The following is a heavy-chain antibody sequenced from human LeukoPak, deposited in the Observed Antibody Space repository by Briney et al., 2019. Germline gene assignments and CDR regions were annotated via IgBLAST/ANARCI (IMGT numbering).Heavy chain of an antibody. V-gene: IGHV4-30-4*08. D-gene: IGHD1-26*01. Sequence: SETLSLTCTVSGGSISSGDFYWSWIRQPPGKGLEWIGYIYYSGSTYYNPFLKSRVTISVDTSKNQFSLKLSSVTAADTAVYYCARDSSGSYPLLFDYWGQGTLVTVSS. CDR2: IYYSGST. J-gene: IGHJ4*02. CDR1: GGSISSGDFY. CDR3: ARDSSGSYPLLFDY.